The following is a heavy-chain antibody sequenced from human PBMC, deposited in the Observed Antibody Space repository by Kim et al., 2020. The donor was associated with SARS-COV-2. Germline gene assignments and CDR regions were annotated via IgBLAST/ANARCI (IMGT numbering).Heavy chain of an antibody. V-gene: IGHV4-31*03. J-gene: IGHJ3*02. D-gene: IGHD3-9*01. CDR2: IYYSGST. CDR3: ARDQGHILTGILGAFDI. Sequence: SETLSLTCTVSGGSISSGGYYWSWIRQHPGKGLEWIGYIYYSGSTYYNPSLKSRVTISVDTSKNQFSLKLSSVTAADTAVDYCARDQGHILTGILGAFDIWGQGTMVTVSS. CDR1: GGSISSGGYY.